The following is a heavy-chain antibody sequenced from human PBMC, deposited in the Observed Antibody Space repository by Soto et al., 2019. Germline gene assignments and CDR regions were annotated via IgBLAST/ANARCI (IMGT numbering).Heavy chain of an antibody. Sequence: GGSLRLSCAASGFTFSSYAMSWVRQAPGKGLEWVSAISGSGGSTYYADSVKGRFTISRGNSKNTLYLQMNSLRAEDTAVYYCAKGITIVATITRYYYYGMDVWGQGTTVTVSS. CDR2: ISGSGGST. CDR3: AKGITIVATITRYYYYGMDV. CDR1: GFTFSSYA. D-gene: IGHD5-12*01. J-gene: IGHJ6*02. V-gene: IGHV3-23*01.